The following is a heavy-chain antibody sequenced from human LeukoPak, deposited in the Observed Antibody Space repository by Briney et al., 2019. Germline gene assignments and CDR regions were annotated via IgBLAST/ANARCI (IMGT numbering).Heavy chain of an antibody. CDR1: GGSISSSSYY. CDR2: IYYSGST. V-gene: IGHV4-39*07. Sequence: SETLSLTCTVSGGSISSSSYYWGWIRQPPGKGLEWIGSIYYSGSTYYNPSLKSRVTISVDTSKNQFSLKLSSVTAADTAVYYCARAGSGYFSYYYGTDVWGQGTTVTVSS. D-gene: IGHD3-22*01. CDR3: ARAGSGYFSYYYGTDV. J-gene: IGHJ6*02.